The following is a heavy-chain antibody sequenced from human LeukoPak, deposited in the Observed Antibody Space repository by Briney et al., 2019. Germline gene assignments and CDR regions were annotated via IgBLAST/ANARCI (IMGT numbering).Heavy chain of an antibody. D-gene: IGHD2-15*01. CDR3: ARGPGIGYWAEEATAFDI. CDR2: LNPNRGNT. V-gene: IGHV1-8*01. CDR1: GYTFTSYD. J-gene: IGHJ3*02. Sequence: ASLKVSCKASGYTFTSYDINWVRQATGQGLEWMGWLNPNRGNTGYAQKFQGRVTMTRNTSISTAYMELSSLRSEDTAVYYCARGPGIGYWAEEATAFDIWGQGTMVTVSS.